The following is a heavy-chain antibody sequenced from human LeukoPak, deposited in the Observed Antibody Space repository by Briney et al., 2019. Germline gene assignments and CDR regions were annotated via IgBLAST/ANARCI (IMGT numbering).Heavy chain of an antibody. CDR2: ISGSGGTT. CDR3: TKKPGVVEI. J-gene: IGHJ3*02. D-gene: IGHD2-15*01. V-gene: IGHV3-23*01. Sequence: GGSLRLSCAVSGFTFSSYAMSWVRQAPGKGLEWVSGISGSGGTTYYADSVKGRLTIFRDNSKNTLYLQMNSLRAEDTAIYYCTKKPGVVEIWGQGTMVTVSS. CDR1: GFTFSSYA.